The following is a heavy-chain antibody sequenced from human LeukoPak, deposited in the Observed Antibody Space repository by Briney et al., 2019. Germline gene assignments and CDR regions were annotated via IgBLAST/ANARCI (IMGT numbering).Heavy chain of an antibody. CDR1: GFTFSTYS. CDR2: ISSGSSSI. D-gene: IGHD3-22*01. CDR3: ARVRYYDSSGLDAFDI. J-gene: IGHJ3*02. V-gene: IGHV3-48*01. Sequence: GGSLRLSCAASGFTFSTYSMNWVRQAPGKGLEWVSYISSGSSSISYADSVKGRFTISRDNSKNTLYLQMNSLRAEDTAVYYCARVRYYDSSGLDAFDIWGQGTMVTVSS.